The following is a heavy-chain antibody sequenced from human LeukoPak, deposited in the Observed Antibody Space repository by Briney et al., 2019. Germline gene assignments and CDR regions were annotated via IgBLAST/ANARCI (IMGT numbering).Heavy chain of an antibody. CDR3: ARDPYSGYGRFDY. D-gene: IGHD5-12*01. CDR2: IYYSGST. Sequence: ASETLSLTCTVSGGSISSYYWSWIRQPPGKGLEWIGYIYYSGSTNYNPSLKSRVTISVDTSKNQFSLKLSSVTAADTAVYYCARDPYSGYGRFDYWGQGTLVTVSS. J-gene: IGHJ4*02. V-gene: IGHV4-59*01. CDR1: GGSISSYY.